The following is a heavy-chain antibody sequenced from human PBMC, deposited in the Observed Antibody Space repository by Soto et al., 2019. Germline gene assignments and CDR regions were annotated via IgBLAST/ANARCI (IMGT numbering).Heavy chain of an antibody. J-gene: IGHJ6*02. CDR1: GGSISSGDYY. D-gene: IGHD6-19*01. CDR3: ARDPSARYHCYGMDV. CDR2: INYSGST. Sequence: QVQLQESGPGLVKPSQTLSLTCTVSGGSISSGDYYWSWIRQPPGRGLEWIGYINYSGSTYYNPSLKSRVTISVDTSKNQFSLKLSSVTAADAAVYYCARDPSARYHCYGMDVWGQGTTVTVS. V-gene: IGHV4-30-4*01.